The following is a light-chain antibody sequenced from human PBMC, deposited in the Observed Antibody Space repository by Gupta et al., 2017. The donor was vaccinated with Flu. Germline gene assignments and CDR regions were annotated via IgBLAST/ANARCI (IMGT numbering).Light chain of an antibody. J-gene: IGLJ2*01. CDR3: QVWDSSSDHVV. CDR2: DDS. Sequence: SYVLTQPPSVSVAPGQTARITRGGNNIGSKSVHWYQQKPGQAPVLVVYDDSDRPPGIPERFSGSNSGNTATLTISRVEAGDEADYYCQVWDSSSDHVVFGGGTKLTVL. V-gene: IGLV3-21*02. CDR1: NIGSKS.